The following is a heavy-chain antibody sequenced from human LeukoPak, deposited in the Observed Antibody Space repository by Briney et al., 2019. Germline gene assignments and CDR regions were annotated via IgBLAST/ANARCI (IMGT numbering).Heavy chain of an antibody. CDR2: ISAYNGNT. J-gene: IGHJ5*02. D-gene: IGHD6-19*01. CDR1: GYTFTSYG. V-gene: IGHV1-18*01. CDR3: ARDRSSGWYWSGFDP. Sequence: GASVKVSCKASGYTFTSYGISWVRQAPGQGLEWMGWISAYNGNTNYAQKLQGRVTMTTDTSTSTAYMELRSLRSDDTAVYYCARDRSSGWYWSGFDPWGQGTLVTVSS.